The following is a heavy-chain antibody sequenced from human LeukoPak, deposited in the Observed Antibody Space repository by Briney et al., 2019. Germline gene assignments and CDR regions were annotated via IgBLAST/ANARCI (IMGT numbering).Heavy chain of an antibody. CDR2: ISERGGST. Sequence: GGPLRLSCVVSGITLSNYGMSWVRQAPGKGLEWVSGISERGGSTNYADSVKGRFIISRDTSKNTVYLQMNSLRVEDTAVYFCARRGIVIRAVIIIGFHKEAYYFDYWGQGILVTVSS. D-gene: IGHD3-10*01. CDR3: ARRGIVIRAVIIIGFHKEAYYFDY. V-gene: IGHV3-23*01. J-gene: IGHJ4*02. CDR1: GITLSNYG.